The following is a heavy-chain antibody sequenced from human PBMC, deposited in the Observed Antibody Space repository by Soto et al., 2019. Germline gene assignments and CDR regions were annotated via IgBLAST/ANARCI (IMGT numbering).Heavy chain of an antibody. CDR1: GYTFTSYA. CDR2: INAGNGNT. V-gene: IGHV1-3*01. D-gene: IGHD2-15*01. CDR3: ASLYSGAYYYGMDV. Sequence: ASVKVSCKASGYTFTSYAMHWVRQAPGQRLEWMGWINAGNGNTKYSQKFQGRVTITRDTSASTAHMELSSLRSEDTAVYYCASLYSGAYYYGMDVWGQGTTVTVSS. J-gene: IGHJ6*02.